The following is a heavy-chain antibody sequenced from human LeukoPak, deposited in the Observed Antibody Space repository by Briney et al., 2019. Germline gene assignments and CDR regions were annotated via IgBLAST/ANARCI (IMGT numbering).Heavy chain of an antibody. J-gene: IGHJ5*02. V-gene: IGHV4-59*12. CDR1: GGSISSYY. Sequence: SETLSLTCTVSGGSISSYYWSWIRQPPGKGLEWIGEIYHSGSTNYNPSLKSRVTISVDKSKNQFSLKLSSVTAADTAVYYCARATYYYDSSGYYYPGWFDPWGQGTLVTVSS. D-gene: IGHD3-22*01. CDR2: IYHSGST. CDR3: ARATYYYDSSGYYYPGWFDP.